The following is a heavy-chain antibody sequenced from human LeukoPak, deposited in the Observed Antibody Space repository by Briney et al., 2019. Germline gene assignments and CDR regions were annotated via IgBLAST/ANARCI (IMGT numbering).Heavy chain of an antibody. CDR3: AKNLYCGGGSCYPSALGMDV. J-gene: IGHJ6*02. V-gene: IGHV3-23*01. D-gene: IGHD2-15*01. Sequence: GGSLRLSCAASGFTFSSYAMSWVRQAPGKGLEWVSSISGSGNRTYYADSVKGRFTISRDNPKNTLFLQMNSLRAEDTAVYYCAKNLYCGGGSCYPSALGMDVWGQGTTVTVSS. CDR1: GFTFSSYA. CDR2: ISGSGNRT.